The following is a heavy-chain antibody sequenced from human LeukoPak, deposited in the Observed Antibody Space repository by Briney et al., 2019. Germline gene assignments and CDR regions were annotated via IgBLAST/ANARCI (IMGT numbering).Heavy chain of an antibody. D-gene: IGHD2-2*01. CDR2: ISYDGSNK. J-gene: IGHJ3*02. CDR3: ARASHIVVVPAAPRGAFDI. CDR1: GFTFSSYA. V-gene: IGHV3-30*04. Sequence: GGSLRLSCAASGFTFSSYAMHWVRQAPGKGLEGVAVISYDGSNKYYADSVKGRFTISRDNSKNTLYLQMNSLRAEDTAVYYCARASHIVVVPAAPRGAFDIWGQGTMVTVSS.